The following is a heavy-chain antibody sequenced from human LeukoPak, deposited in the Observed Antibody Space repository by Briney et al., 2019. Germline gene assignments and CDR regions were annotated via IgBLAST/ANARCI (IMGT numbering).Heavy chain of an antibody. J-gene: IGHJ6*02. CDR2: INHRGST. CDR1: GGSFSVYY. Sequence: PSETLSLTCAVYGGSFSVYYWSWIRQPPGKGLEWIGEINHRGSTNYNPSLKSRVTISVDTSKNQFSLKLSSVPAADTAVYYCARSGYSSGWYLSKDYYYYYGMDVWGQGTTVTVSS. CDR3: ARSGYSSGWYLSKDYYYYYGMDV. D-gene: IGHD6-19*01. V-gene: IGHV4-34*01.